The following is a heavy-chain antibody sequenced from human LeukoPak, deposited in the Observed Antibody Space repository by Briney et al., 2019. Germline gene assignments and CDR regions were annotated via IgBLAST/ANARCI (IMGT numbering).Heavy chain of an antibody. J-gene: IGHJ4*02. CDR2: INGLDHDT. D-gene: IGHD3-10*01. CDR1: GFTFSNYA. Sequence: GGSLRLSCAASGFTFSNYAMSWVRQAPGKGLEWVSTINGLDHDTYYADSVKGRFTISRDNSKNTLYLQMNSLRAEDTAVYYCAKVTPLLLWSLDYWGQGTLVTVSS. V-gene: IGHV3-23*01. CDR3: AKVTPLLLWSLDY.